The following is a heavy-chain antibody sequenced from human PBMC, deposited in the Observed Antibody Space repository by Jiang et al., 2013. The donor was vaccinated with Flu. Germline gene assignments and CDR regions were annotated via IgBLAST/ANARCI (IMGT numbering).Heavy chain of an antibody. J-gene: IGHJ4*02. V-gene: IGHV1-18*01. CDR2: ISAYSGDT. D-gene: IGHD3-9*01. CDR1: GYTFIKFD. Sequence: SGAEVKKPGASVKVSCRASGYTFIKFDVNWVRQAPGQGLEWMGWISAYSGDTYYAQKLQGRVTLTTDTSTNTAYMELRSLRSDDTAVYYCARTGFDYWGQGTLVTVPS. CDR3: ARTGFDY.